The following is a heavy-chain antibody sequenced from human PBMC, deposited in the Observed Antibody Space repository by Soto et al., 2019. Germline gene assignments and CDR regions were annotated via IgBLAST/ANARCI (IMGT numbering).Heavy chain of an antibody. CDR1: GGSISSYY. D-gene: IGHD3-3*01. CDR3: ARGSPEYYDFWNGYYRPANWFDP. CDR2: IYYSGST. V-gene: IGHV4-59*01. J-gene: IGHJ5*02. Sequence: LSLTCTVSGGSISSYYWSWIRQPPGKGPEWIGYIYYSGSTNYNPSLKSRVTISVDTSKNQFSLKLSSVTAADTAVYYCARGSPEYYDFWNGYYRPANWFDPWGQGTLVTVSS.